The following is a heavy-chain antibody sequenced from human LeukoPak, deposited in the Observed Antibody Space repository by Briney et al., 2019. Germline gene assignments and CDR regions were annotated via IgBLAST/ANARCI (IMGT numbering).Heavy chain of an antibody. Sequence: SVKVSCKASGGTFSSYAISWVRQAPGQGLEWMGGIIPIFGTANYAQKFQGRVTITADESTSTAYMELSSLRSEDTAVYYCARGLIPSSPTYYYYGMDVWGRGTTVTVSS. CDR2: IIPIFGTA. V-gene: IGHV1-69*13. CDR3: ARGLIPSSPTYYYYGMDV. CDR1: GGTFSSYA. J-gene: IGHJ6*02.